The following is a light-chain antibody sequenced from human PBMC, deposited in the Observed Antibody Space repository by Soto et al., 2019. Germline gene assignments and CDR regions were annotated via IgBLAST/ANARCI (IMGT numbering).Light chain of an antibody. CDR3: QQYYSTMYT. CDR2: WAS. CDR1: QSVLYTSNNKNY. J-gene: IGKJ2*01. Sequence: DIVMTQSPDSLAVSLGERATINCKSSQSVLYTSNNKNYLAWYQQTPGQPPKLLIYWASTRASGVPDRFSGGGSGTDFTLTISSLQAEDVAVYYCQQYYSTMYTFGQGTKLEIK. V-gene: IGKV4-1*01.